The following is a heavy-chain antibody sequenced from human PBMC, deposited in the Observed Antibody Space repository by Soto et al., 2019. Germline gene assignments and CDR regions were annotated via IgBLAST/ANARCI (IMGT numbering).Heavy chain of an antibody. CDR1: GGTFSNHA. CDR3: XXXXXYCGXDCYLY. CDR2: ITPSLNIT. Sequence: QLQLVQSGAEVRKPESSVKVSCKASGGTFSNHAMSWVRQAPGQGLEWMGRITPSLNITNYAQKFQGRVTITAXXSTXXXXXXXXXLXXEXXXXXXXXXXXXYCGXDCYLYWGQGTLVTVSS. J-gene: IGHJ4*02. D-gene: IGHD2-21*02. V-gene: IGHV1-69*02.